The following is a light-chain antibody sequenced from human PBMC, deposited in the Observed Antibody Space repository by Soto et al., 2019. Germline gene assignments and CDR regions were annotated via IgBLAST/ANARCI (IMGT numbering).Light chain of an antibody. CDR1: QGINSW. CDR3: QQGNGFPWT. CDR2: AAS. Sequence: DIQMTQSPSSVSASVGDRVTITCRASQGINSWLAWYQQKAGKATNLLIYAASSLQSGVPSRFSGRGSGTDFTLTINRQQPEDSATYYCQQGNGFPWTLGQGTKVEIK. J-gene: IGKJ1*01. V-gene: IGKV1-12*02.